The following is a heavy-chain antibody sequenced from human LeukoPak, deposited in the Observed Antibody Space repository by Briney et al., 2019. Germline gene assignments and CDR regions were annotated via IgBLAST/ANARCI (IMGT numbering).Heavy chain of an antibody. CDR3: AKGHGWEASYYYYYMDV. D-gene: IGHD1-26*01. CDR2: ISDSGNT. J-gene: IGHJ6*03. V-gene: IGHV3-23*01. Sequence: PGGSLRLSCAASGFTLSSYAMSWVRQAPGKGLEWVSAISDSGNTYHADSVKGRFTISRDSSKNTLFLQMNRLRPEDTAVYYCAKGHGWEASYYYYYMDVWGKGTTVTISS. CDR1: GFTLSSYA.